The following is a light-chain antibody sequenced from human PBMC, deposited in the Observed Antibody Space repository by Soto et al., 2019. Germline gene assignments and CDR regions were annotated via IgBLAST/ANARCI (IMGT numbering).Light chain of an antibody. CDR3: QQYDSSPIT. J-gene: IGKJ5*01. Sequence: EVVITQSSSTLSVSPGERATLSCRASQSVSSDLAWYQQKPGQAPRLLIYGASTRATGIPARFSGSGSGTEFTLTISRVEPEDFAVYYCQQYDSSPITFGQGTRLEIK. CDR1: QSVSSD. CDR2: GAS. V-gene: IGKV3-15*01.